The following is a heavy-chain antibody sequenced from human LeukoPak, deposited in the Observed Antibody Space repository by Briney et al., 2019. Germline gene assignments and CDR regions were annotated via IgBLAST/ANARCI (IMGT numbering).Heavy chain of an antibody. CDR3: ARKGTVTTPFDY. D-gene: IGHD4-11*01. J-gene: IGHJ4*02. Sequence: SQTLSLTCAISWDSVSSDSAAWNWIRQSPSRGLEWLGRTYYRSKWFSDYALSVKSRITINADTSKNQFSLQLNSVTPEDTAVYYCARKGTVTTPFDYWGQGILVTVSS. CDR2: TYYRSKWFS. V-gene: IGHV6-1*01. CDR1: WDSVSSDSAA.